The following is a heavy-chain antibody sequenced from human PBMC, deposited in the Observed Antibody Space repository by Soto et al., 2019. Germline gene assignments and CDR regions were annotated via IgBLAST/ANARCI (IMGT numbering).Heavy chain of an antibody. Sequence: PSETLSLTCTVSGGSISSGGYYWSWIRQHPGKGLEWIGYIYYSGSTYYNPSLKSRVTISVDTSKNQFSLKLSSVTAADTAVYYCARGTYSGYDFFSYWGQGTLVTVSS. V-gene: IGHV4-31*03. J-gene: IGHJ4*02. CDR3: ARGTYSGYDFFSY. CDR2: IYYSGST. CDR1: GGSISSGGYY. D-gene: IGHD5-12*01.